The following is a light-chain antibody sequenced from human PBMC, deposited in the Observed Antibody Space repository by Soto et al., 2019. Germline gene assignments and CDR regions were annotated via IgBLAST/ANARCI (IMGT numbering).Light chain of an antibody. CDR2: DVS. CDR3: SSLVGGNIYV. Sequence: SVLTQPPSASGSPGQSGTISFTGTSSDVGGYDFVAWHQQHPGKAPRLMIYDVSKRPSGVPDRFSGSKSGYTASLTVSGLQAEDEADYYCSSLVGGNIYVFGTGTKVTVL. J-gene: IGLJ1*01. CDR1: SSDVGGYDF. V-gene: IGLV2-8*01.